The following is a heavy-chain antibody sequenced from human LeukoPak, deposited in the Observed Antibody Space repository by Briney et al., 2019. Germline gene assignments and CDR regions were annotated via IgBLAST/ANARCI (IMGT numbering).Heavy chain of an antibody. CDR1: GFTFSNYG. CDR3: ARDSFCSGGSCYSGLFDY. J-gene: IGHJ4*02. CDR2: IRYDASNK. Sequence: PGGSLRLSCAASGFTFSNYGMHWVRQAPGKGLEWVAVIRYDASNKYYAGSVQGRFTISRDNSKNTLYLQMNRLRAEDTAVYYCARDSFCSGGSCYSGLFDYWGQGALVTVSS. V-gene: IGHV3-33*01. D-gene: IGHD2-15*01.